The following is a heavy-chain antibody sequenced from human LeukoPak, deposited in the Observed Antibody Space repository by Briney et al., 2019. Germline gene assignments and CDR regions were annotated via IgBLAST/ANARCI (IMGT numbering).Heavy chain of an antibody. CDR3: GRHDSFIPF. V-gene: IGHV3-23*01. D-gene: IGHD3-16*02. CDR2: ISDTGRRT. CDR1: GFTFSDYA. Sequence: PGGSLRLSCAASGFTFSDYAMTWVRQAAGKGLEWVSSISDTGRRTYYTDSVKGRFTISRDDSKKAVYPEMSTLRVEDTAIYFCGRHDSFIPFWGQGTLVTVSS. J-gene: IGHJ4*02.